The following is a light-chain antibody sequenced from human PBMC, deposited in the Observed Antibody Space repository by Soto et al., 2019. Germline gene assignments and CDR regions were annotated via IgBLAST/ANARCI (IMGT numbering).Light chain of an antibody. CDR2: AAS. V-gene: IGKV1-9*01. CDR3: QQLNSYLFT. Sequence: IQLTQSPSSLSASVGDRVTITCRASQGISSYLAWYQQKPGKAPKLLIYAASTLQSGVPSRFSGSGSGTEFTLTISSLQPEDFATYYCQQLNSYLFTFGPGTRLEIK. J-gene: IGKJ5*01. CDR1: QGISSY.